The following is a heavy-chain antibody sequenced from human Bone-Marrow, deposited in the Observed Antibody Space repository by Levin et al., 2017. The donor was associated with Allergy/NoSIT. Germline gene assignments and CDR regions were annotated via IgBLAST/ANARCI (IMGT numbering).Heavy chain of an antibody. J-gene: IGHJ4*02. CDR1: GFSFSHDW. CDR2: IKTKTEGETK. V-gene: IGHV3-15*07. Sequence: GGSLRLSCAASGFSFSHDWMNWVRQPPGKGLEWVGLIKTKTEGETKDYAAPVKGRFTISRDDSKNTLYLQMNSLKTEDTAVYYCTTDAATVDMRGVAYWGQGTLVTVPS. D-gene: IGHD2-15*01. CDR3: TTDAATVDMRGVAY.